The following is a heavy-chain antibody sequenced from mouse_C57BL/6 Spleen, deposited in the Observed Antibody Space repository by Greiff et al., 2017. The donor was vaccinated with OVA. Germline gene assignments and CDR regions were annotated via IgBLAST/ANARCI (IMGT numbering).Heavy chain of an antibody. CDR3: ARGGNGKDAMDY. V-gene: IGHV5-6*01. CDR1: GFTFSSYG. Sequence: EVQVVESGGDLVKPGGSLKLSCAASGFTFSSYGMSWVRQTPDKRLEWVATISSGGSYTYSPDSVKGRFTISRDNAKNTLYLQMSSLKSEDTAMYYCARGGNGKDAMDYWGQGTSVTVSS. D-gene: IGHD2-1*01. CDR2: ISSGGSYT. J-gene: IGHJ4*01.